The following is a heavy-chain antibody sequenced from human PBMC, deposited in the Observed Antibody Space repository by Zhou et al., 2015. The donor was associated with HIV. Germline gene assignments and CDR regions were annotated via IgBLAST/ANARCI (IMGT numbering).Heavy chain of an antibody. CDR2: ISSSGITI. D-gene: IGHD3-9*01. J-gene: IGHJ4*02. CDR1: GFTFNDYY. V-gene: IGHV3-11*01. Sequence: QVQLVESGGGLVKPGGSLRLSCAASGFTFNDYYMTWIRQAPGKGLEWVSYISSSGITIYYADSVKGRFTISRDIAKKSLYLQMNSLRAEDTAVYYCARGVSPLGRYFDWLYYFDYWGRGTLVTVSS. CDR3: ARGVSPLGRYFDWLYYFDY.